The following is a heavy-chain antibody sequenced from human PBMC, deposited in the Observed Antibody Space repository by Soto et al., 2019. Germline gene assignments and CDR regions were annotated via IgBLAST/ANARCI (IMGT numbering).Heavy chain of an antibody. CDR1: GGSISSYY. D-gene: IGHD4-17*01. V-gene: IGHV4-59*08. J-gene: IGHJ4*02. CDR3: GTLTTVTSFDY. CDR2: IYYSGST. Sequence: PETLSLTCTVSGGSISSYYWSWIRQPPGKGLEWIGYIYYSGSTNYNPSLKSRVTISVDTSKNQFSLKLSSVTAADTAVYYCGTLTTVTSFDYWGQGTLVTVSS.